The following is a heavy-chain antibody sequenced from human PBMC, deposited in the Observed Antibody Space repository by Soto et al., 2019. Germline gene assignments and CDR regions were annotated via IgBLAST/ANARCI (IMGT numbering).Heavy chain of an antibody. V-gene: IGHV3-23*01. D-gene: IGHD3-3*01. CDR2: SSGSGGTT. CDR1: XFSFSSYA. J-gene: IGHJ4*02. Sequence: GSRRLSCVAAXFSFSSYAMSWVLQAPGKGLDWVSSSSGSGGTTYYADSVKGRFTISRDNSKNTLYLQMNTLRAEDTAVYYCAKRYDFWSGHLEFWGQGTLVTVSS. CDR3: AKRYDFWSGHLEF.